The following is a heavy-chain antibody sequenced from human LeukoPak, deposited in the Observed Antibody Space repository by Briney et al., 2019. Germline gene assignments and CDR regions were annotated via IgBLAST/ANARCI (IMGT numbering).Heavy chain of an antibody. Sequence: GGSLRLSCAASGFTFSSYWMHWVRQAPGKGLVWVSRINSDGSSTSYADSVKGRFTISRDNAKNTLYLQMNSLRAEDTAVYYCARDSSGSYRAYYMDVWGKGTTVTVSS. CDR3: ARDSSGSYRAYYMDV. D-gene: IGHD1-26*01. J-gene: IGHJ6*03. CDR1: GFTFSSYW. CDR2: INSDGSST. V-gene: IGHV3-74*01.